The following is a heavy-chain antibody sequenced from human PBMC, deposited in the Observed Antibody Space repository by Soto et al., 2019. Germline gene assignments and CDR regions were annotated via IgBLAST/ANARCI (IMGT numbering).Heavy chain of an antibody. D-gene: IGHD3-3*01. CDR1: GGLFSSYP. CDR2: IIPVFQTA. J-gene: IGHJ4*02. V-gene: IGHV1-69*01. Sequence: EQLVQSGAEVKKPGSSMKVSCKASGGLFSSYPISWVRQVPGQGLEWMGGIIPVFQTAYYTQRFQGRVTITADESTHTDYMELSSLRSEDTAIYYCARGVSGYTWFNDFWGPGALVTVSS. CDR3: ARGVSGYTWFNDF.